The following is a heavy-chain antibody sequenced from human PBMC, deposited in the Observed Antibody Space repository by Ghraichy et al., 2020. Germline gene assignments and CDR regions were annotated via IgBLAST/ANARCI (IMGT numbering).Heavy chain of an antibody. D-gene: IGHD3-22*01. CDR3: AISPSKYYYETAV. CDR1: GFTFSSYA. CDR2: ISGSGGST. J-gene: IGHJ6*04. V-gene: IGHV3-23*01. Sequence: GGSLRLSCAASGFTFSSYAMSWVRQAPGKGLEWVSAISGSGGSTYYADSVKGRFTISRDNSKNTLYLQMNSLRAEDTAVYYCAISPSKYYYETAVWGKGTTVTVSS.